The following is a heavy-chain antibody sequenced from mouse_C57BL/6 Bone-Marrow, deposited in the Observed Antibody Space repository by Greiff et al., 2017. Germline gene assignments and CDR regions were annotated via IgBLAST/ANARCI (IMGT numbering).Heavy chain of an antibody. V-gene: IGHV1-55*01. CDR1: GYTFTSYW. CDR2: IYPGSGST. D-gene: IGHD2-5*01. Sequence: VQLQQPGAELVKPGASVKMSCKASGYTFTSYWITWVKQRPGQGLEWIGDIYPGSGSTNYNEKFKSKATLTVDTSSSTAYMQLSSLTSEDAAVYYFARPYYSNYWYFDVWGTGTTVTVSS. CDR3: ARPYYSNYWYFDV. J-gene: IGHJ1*03.